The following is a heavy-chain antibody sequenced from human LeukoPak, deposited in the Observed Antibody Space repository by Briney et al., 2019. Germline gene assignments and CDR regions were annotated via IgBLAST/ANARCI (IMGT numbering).Heavy chain of an antibody. CDR3: ARDRYRYCSGGSCSSYLYYFDY. CDR2: INPSGGST. V-gene: IGHV1-46*01. J-gene: IGHJ4*02. Sequence: ASVKVSCRASGYTFTSYDINWVRQAPGQGLEWMGIINPSGGSTSYAQKFQGRVTMTRDTSTSTVYMELSSLRSEDTAVYYCARDRYRYCSGGSCSSYLYYFDYWGQGTLVTVSS. D-gene: IGHD2-15*01. CDR1: GYTFTSYD.